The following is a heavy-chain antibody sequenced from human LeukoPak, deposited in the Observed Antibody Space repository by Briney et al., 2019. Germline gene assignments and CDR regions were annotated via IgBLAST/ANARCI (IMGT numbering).Heavy chain of an antibody. Sequence: GGSLRLSCAASGSTFSSYAMNWVRQAPGKGLEWVSAISGSGGSTYYADSVKGRFTISRDNAKNTLYLQVNSLRAEDTAVYYCARSSGGGSDYWGQGTLVTVSS. V-gene: IGHV3-23*01. D-gene: IGHD2-15*01. J-gene: IGHJ4*02. CDR2: ISGSGGST. CDR1: GSTFSSYA. CDR3: ARSSGGGSDY.